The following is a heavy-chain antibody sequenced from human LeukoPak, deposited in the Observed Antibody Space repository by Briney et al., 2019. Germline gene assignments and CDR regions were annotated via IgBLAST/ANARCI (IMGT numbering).Heavy chain of an antibody. Sequence: GGSLRLSCAASGFTFSSYAMSWVRQAPGKGLEWVSAISGSGGNTYFADSVKGRFTISRDNAKNTLYLQMNSLRAEDTAVYYCARMRGSSGWGYYYYYMDVWGKGTTVTISS. J-gene: IGHJ6*03. CDR1: GFTFSSYA. V-gene: IGHV3-23*01. CDR2: ISGSGGNT. D-gene: IGHD6-19*01. CDR3: ARMRGSSGWGYYYYYMDV.